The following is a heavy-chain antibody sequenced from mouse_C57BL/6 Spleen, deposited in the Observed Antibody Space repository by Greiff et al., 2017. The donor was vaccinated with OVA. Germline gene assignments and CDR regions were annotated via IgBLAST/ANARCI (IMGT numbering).Heavy chain of an antibody. CDR2: ISYDGSN. J-gene: IGHJ2*01. CDR1: GYSITSGYY. V-gene: IGHV3-6*01. Sequence: EVKLMESGPGLVKPSQSLSLTCSVTGYSITSGYYWNWIRQFPGNKLEWMCYISYDGSNNYNPSLKNRISITRDTSKNQFFLKLNSVTTEDTATYYCARRLYFDYWGQGTTLTVSS. CDR3: ARRLYFDY.